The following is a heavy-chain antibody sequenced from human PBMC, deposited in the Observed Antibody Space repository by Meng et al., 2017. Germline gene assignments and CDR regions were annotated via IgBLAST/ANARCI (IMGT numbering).Heavy chain of an antibody. CDR3: ARSDWFDP. V-gene: IGHV3-74*01. CDR1: GFNCGKGG. CDR2: IKPDGTMT. J-gene: IGHJ5*02. Sequence: EARGGAGGGGLWRWGGSRRRCCTGCGFNCGKGGMEWVRQAPGKGLVWFSRIKPDGTMTVYADSVKGRFTISRDNAKNTLYLQMNSLRSDDTAVYYCARSDWFDPWGQGTLVTVSS.